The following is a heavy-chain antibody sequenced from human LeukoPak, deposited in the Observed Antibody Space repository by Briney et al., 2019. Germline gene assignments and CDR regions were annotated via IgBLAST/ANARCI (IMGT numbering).Heavy chain of an antibody. CDR3: AISSEMATIIFDY. J-gene: IGHJ4*02. D-gene: IGHD5-24*01. CDR2: IYPGDSDT. CDR1: GYSFTNYW. V-gene: IGHV5-51*01. Sequence: GESLKISCKGSGYSFTNYWIGWVRQMPGQGLEWMGIIYPGDSDTRYSPSFQGQVTISADKSISTAYLQWSSLKASDTAMYYCAISSEMATIIFDYWGQGTLVTVSS.